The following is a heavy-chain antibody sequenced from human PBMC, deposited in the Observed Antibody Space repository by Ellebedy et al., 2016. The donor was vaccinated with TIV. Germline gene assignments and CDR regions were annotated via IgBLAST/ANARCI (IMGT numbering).Heavy chain of an antibody. V-gene: IGHV1-46*04. CDR1: GYTFTSYF. J-gene: IGHJ4*02. CDR3: ARSRSSGWLHTPDY. Sequence: AASVKVSCKASGYTFTSYFIHWVRQAPGQGPEWMGIINPSTGGTTYAQKLQGRVTMTRDTSTSTVYMELSSLRSEDTAVYFCARSRSSGWLHTPDYWGQGTLVTVSS. D-gene: IGHD6-19*01. CDR2: INPSTGGT.